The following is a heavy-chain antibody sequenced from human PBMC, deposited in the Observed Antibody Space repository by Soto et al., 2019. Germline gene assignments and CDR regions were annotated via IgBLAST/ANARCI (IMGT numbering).Heavy chain of an antibody. J-gene: IGHJ4*02. V-gene: IGHV3-23*01. D-gene: IGHD5-12*01. CDR3: AKGRGYDVFDF. Sequence: PGGSLRLSCAASGFTFSSYAMSWVRQAPGKGLEWVSVISDSGENIYYADSVKGRFTISRDNPKNTLYLQMNSLRAEDTAVYYCAKGRGYDVFDFWGQGTLVTVSS. CDR1: GFTFSSYA. CDR2: ISDSGENI.